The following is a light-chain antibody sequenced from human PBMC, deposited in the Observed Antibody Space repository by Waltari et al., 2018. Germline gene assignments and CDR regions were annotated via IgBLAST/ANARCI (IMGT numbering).Light chain of an antibody. CDR2: AAF. V-gene: IGKV1-27*01. Sequence: DIQMTQSPSSLSASVGDRVTIPCRASQAISNDLAWYQQKPGKVPKLLIYAAFTLQSGVPSRFSGSGSGTDFSLTISSLQAEDVATYYCQKYNSALEITFGPGTKVDIK. CDR3: QKYNSALEIT. CDR1: QAISND. J-gene: IGKJ3*01.